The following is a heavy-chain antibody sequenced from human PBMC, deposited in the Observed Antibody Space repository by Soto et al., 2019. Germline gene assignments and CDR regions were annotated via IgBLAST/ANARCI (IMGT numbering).Heavy chain of an antibody. V-gene: IGHV3-48*01. CDR2: ISSISNTI. CDR1: GFTFSTYS. CDR3: XXXXXXXXXXXXXXXXX. Sequence: EVQLVESGGGLVQPGGSLRLSCAASGFTFSTYSMSWVRQAPGKGLEWVSYISSISNTIYYADSVKGRFTISRDNAKNALYLHMNSLSAEXTXXXXXXXXXXXXXXXXXXXXXXXGXXTLVTVSS. J-gene: IGHJ1*01.